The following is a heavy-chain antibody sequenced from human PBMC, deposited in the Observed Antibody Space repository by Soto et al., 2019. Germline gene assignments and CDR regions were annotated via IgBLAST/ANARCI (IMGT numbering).Heavy chain of an antibody. J-gene: IGHJ4*02. Sequence: EVPLLESAGGLVQPGGSLRLSCAASGFMFSSYGMSWVRQAPGKGLEWVSTISSSGDNTYYADSVKGRFTISRDNSQNARDLELSSRRGDDTAVYYCAKDGTSWNGGGYWGQGTLVTVSS. CDR2: ISSSGDNT. D-gene: IGHD1-1*01. CDR1: GFMFSSYG. V-gene: IGHV3-23*01. CDR3: AKDGTSWNGGGY.